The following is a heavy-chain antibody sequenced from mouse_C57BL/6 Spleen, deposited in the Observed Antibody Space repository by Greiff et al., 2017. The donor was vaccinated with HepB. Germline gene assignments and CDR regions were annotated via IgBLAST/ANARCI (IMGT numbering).Heavy chain of an antibody. D-gene: IGHD2-4*01. J-gene: IGHJ3*01. V-gene: IGHV1-5*01. CDR2: IYPGNSGT. Sequence: EVQLQQSGTVLARPGASVKMSCKTSGYTFTSYWMHWVKQRPGQGLEWIGAIYPGNSGTSYNQKFKGKAKRTAVTSASTAYMELSSLTNEDSAVYYCTRHPIYYDYDGGFAYWGQRTLVTVSA. CDR1: GYTFTSYW. CDR3: TRHPIYYDYDGGFAY.